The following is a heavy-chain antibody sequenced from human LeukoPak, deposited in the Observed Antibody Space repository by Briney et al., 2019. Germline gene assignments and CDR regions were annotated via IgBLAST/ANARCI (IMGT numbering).Heavy chain of an antibody. Sequence: GGSLRLSCAASGFTFSSYDMHWVRQATGKGLEWVSAIGTAGGTYYPGSVKGRFTISRENAKNSLYLQMNNLRAGDTAVYYCARADTASSSYFDYWGQGTLVTVSS. D-gene: IGHD6-6*01. CDR1: GFTFSSYD. J-gene: IGHJ4*02. CDR3: ARADTASSSYFDY. V-gene: IGHV3-13*01. CDR2: IGTAGGT.